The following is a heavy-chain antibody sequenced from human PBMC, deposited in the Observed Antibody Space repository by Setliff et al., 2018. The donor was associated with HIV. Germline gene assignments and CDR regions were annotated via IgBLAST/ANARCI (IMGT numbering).Heavy chain of an antibody. CDR3: ARSSPADSYGDWDH. Sequence: GGSLRLSCTTSGFPFSRDWIHWVRQAPGTGLVWVSRINYDGTGTTYADSVKGRFTISRDNAKNTLYLQMNSLRAEDTAVYYCARSSPADSYGDWDHWGQGTLVTVS. V-gene: IGHV3-74*01. CDR1: GFPFSRDW. D-gene: IGHD2-2*01. CDR2: INYDGTGT. J-gene: IGHJ4*02.